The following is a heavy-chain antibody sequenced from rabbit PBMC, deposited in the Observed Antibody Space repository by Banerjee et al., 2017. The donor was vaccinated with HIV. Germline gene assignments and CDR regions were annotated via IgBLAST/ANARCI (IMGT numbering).Heavy chain of an antibody. Sequence: QSLEESGGDLVKPGASLTLTCTASGFSFSSSYYMCWVRQAPGKGLEWIGCIYTGSSGDTHYASWAKGRFTISKTSSTTVTLQMTSLTAADTATYFCARDGGGSNGYGMDLWGQGTLVTVS. V-gene: IGHV1S40*01. J-gene: IGHJ6*01. CDR1: GFSFSSSYY. CDR3: ARDGGGSNGYGMDL. D-gene: IGHD1-1*01. CDR2: IYTGSSGDT.